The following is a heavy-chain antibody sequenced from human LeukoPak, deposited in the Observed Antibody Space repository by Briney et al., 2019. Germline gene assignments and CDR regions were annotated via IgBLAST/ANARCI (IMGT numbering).Heavy chain of an antibody. CDR3: ATSAERTGYSSGLDCY. D-gene: IGHD6-19*01. J-gene: IGHJ4*02. V-gene: IGHV3-21*01. CDR2: ISSSSSYI. Sequence: GGSLRLSCAASGFTFSSYSMKWVRQAPGKGLEWVSYISSSSSYIYYADSVKGRFTISRDNAKNSLYLQMNSLRAEDTAVYYCATSAERTGYSSGLDCYWGQGTLVTVSS. CDR1: GFTFSSYS.